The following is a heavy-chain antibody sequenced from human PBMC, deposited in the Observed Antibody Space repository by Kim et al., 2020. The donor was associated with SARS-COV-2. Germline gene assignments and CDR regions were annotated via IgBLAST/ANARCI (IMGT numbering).Heavy chain of an antibody. CDR3: AKEAVAGYFDY. CDR2: INGGNGNT. V-gene: IGHV1-3*01. J-gene: IGHJ4*02. Sequence: ASVKVSCKASGYTFTTFALYWVRRAPGQRLEWMGWINGGNGNTRYSQKFQARVSITRDTSATTAYLELSGLRSEDTAVYYCAKEAVAGYFDYWGQGTLVTVSS. CDR1: GYTFTTFA. D-gene: IGHD6-19*01.